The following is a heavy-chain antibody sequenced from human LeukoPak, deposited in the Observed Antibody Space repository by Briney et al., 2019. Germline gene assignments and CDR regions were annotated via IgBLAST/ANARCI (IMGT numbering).Heavy chain of an antibody. J-gene: IGHJ6*04. Sequence: SETLSLTCAVSGVSISSGDYYWSWLRQPPGKGLEWIGYIYYSGSTYYNPSLKSRVTISVDTSKNQFSLKLSSVTAADTAVYYRARGLGSSWYPRFYYYGMDVWGKGTTVTLSS. CDR1: GVSISSGDYY. CDR3: ARGLGSSWYPRFYYYGMDV. V-gene: IGHV4-30-4*01. D-gene: IGHD6-13*01. CDR2: IYYSGST.